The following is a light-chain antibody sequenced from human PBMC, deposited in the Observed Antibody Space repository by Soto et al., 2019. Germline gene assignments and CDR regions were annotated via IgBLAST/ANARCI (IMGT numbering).Light chain of an antibody. Sequence: QSVLTQPASVSGSPGQSITISCTVTSSDVGGYNYVSWYQQHPGKAPKLMIYEVSNRPSGVSNRFSGSKSGNTASLTISGLQAEDEADYYCSSYTSSSPLVFGTGTKVTVL. CDR2: EVS. CDR1: SSDVGGYNY. V-gene: IGLV2-14*01. J-gene: IGLJ1*01. CDR3: SSYTSSSPLV.